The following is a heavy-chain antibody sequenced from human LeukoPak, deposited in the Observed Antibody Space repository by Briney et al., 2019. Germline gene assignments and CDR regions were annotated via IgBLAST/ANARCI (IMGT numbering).Heavy chain of an antibody. Sequence: ASVKVSCKASGYTFTGYYMHWVRQAPGQGLEWMGWINPNSGGTNYAQKFQGRVTMTRDTSISTVYMELSRLRSDDTAVYYCASNKAGGSGSYSAYLYWGQGTLVTVSS. J-gene: IGHJ4*02. CDR2: INPNSGGT. CDR1: GYTFTGYY. D-gene: IGHD3-10*01. V-gene: IGHV1-2*02. CDR3: ASNKAGGSGSYSAYLY.